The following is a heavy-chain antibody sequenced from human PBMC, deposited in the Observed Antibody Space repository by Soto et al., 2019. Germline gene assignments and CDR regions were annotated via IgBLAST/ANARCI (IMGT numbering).Heavy chain of an antibody. CDR2: TYFRSKWYN. CDR3: AKGDNLGPKTGYAFEP. D-gene: IGHD5-12*01. CDR1: GDRVSSNSAA. V-gene: IGHV6-1*01. Sequence: SQTLSLTCAISGDRVSSNSAAWNWIRQSPSRGLEWLGRTYFRSKWYNDYAVSVKSRISINPDTSNNQFSLQLNSVTPEDTAVYFCAKGDNLGPKTGYAFEPRGQRIMVTVS. J-gene: IGHJ4*02.